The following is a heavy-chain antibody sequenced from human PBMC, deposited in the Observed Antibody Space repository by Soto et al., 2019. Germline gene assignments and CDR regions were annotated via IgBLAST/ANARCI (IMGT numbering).Heavy chain of an antibody. V-gene: IGHV4-38-2*01. Sequence: SETLSLTCAVSGYSISSGYYWGWIRQPPGKGLEWIGSIYHSGSTYYNPSLKSRVTISVDTSKNQFSLKLSSVTAADTAVYYCARVFGVVIYYVFDYWGQGTLVTVSS. CDR2: IYHSGST. D-gene: IGHD3-3*01. CDR1: GYSISSGYY. CDR3: ARVFGVVIYYVFDY. J-gene: IGHJ4*02.